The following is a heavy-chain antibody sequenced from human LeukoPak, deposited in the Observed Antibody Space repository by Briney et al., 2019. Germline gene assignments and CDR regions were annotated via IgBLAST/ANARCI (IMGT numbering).Heavy chain of an antibody. Sequence: SETLSLTCAVYGGSFSGYYWSWIRQPPGKGLEWIGEINHSGSTNYNPSLKSRVTISVDTSKNQFPLKLSSVTAADTAVYYCARGASLSDFDYWGQGTLVTVSS. J-gene: IGHJ4*02. V-gene: IGHV4-34*01. CDR3: ARGASLSDFDY. CDR2: INHSGST. CDR1: GGSFSGYY. D-gene: IGHD2-2*01.